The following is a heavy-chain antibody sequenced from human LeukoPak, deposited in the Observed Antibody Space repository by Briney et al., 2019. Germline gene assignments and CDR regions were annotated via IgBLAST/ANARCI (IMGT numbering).Heavy chain of an antibody. Sequence: GGSLRLSCAASGFTFSSYSMNWVRQAPGKGLEWVSAISGSGGSTYYADSVKGRFTISRDNSKNTLYLQMNSLRAEDTAVYYCAKGAAAGTGYYFDYWGQGTLVTVSS. CDR3: AKGAAAGTGYYFDY. V-gene: IGHV3-23*01. D-gene: IGHD6-13*01. CDR2: ISGSGGST. CDR1: GFTFSSYS. J-gene: IGHJ4*02.